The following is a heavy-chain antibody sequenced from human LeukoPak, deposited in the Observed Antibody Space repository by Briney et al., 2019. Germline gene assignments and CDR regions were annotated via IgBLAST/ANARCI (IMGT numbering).Heavy chain of an antibody. CDR2: IYPGDSDT. CDR3: ARQAPASRTRALEIDY. Sequence: GESLQISCKGSGYSFTSYWIGWVRQLRGKGLEWMGIIYPGDSDTRYSPSFQGQVTISADKSISPAYLQWSSLKASDTAMYYCARQAPASRTRALEIDYWGQGTLVTVSS. CDR1: GYSFTSYW. J-gene: IGHJ4*02. D-gene: IGHD2-15*01. V-gene: IGHV5-51*01.